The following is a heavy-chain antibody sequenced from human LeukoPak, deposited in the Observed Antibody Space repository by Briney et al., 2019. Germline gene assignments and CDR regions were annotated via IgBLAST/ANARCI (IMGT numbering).Heavy chain of an antibody. Sequence: GGSLRLSCAVSGITLSNYGMSWVRQAPGRGLEWVAGISDSGGSTNYADSVKGRFTISRDNRKNTLYLQMNSLRAEDTAVYFCARRGVVIRVILVGFHEEAYYFDSWGQGALVTVSS. CDR1: GITLSNYG. J-gene: IGHJ4*02. V-gene: IGHV3-23*01. D-gene: IGHD3-22*01. CDR3: ARRGVVIRVILVGFHEEAYYFDS. CDR2: ISDSGGST.